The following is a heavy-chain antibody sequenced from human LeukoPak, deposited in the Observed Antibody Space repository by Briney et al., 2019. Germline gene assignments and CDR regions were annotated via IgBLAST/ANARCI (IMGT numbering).Heavy chain of an antibody. CDR1: GGTFISYA. J-gene: IGHJ4*01. V-gene: IGHV1-69*13. Sequence: SVKVSCKASGGTFISYAISWVRQAPGQGLEWMGGIIPIFGTANYAQKFQGRVTITADESTSTAYMELSSLRSEDTAVYYCARRLVVVAASILEGFDYWGQEPWSPSPQ. CDR3: ARRLVVVAASILEGFDY. CDR2: IIPIFGTA. D-gene: IGHD2-15*01.